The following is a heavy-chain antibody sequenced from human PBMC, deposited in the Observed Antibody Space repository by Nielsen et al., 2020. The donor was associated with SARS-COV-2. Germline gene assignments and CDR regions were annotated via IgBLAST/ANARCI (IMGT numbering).Heavy chain of an antibody. D-gene: IGHD3-10*01. CDR1: GFSISDYY. Sequence: GGSLRLSCAASGFSISDYYMSWIRQAPGKGLEWVAHVSSSDSPTYYAEAVKGRFTISRDDAKNSLYLQLNNLRAEDTAVYYCARSSFGELLSPFDHWGQGTLATVSS. CDR2: VSSSDSPT. CDR3: ARSSFGELLSPFDH. V-gene: IGHV3-11*01. J-gene: IGHJ4*02.